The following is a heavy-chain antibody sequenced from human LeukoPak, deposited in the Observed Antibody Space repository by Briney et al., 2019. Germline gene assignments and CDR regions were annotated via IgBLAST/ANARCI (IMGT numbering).Heavy chain of an antibody. V-gene: IGHV4-34*01. D-gene: IGHD1-26*01. CDR1: GFTFSDYY. J-gene: IGHJ6*03. CDR2: IYHSGST. CDR3: ARVRYSGYYYYYYMDV. Sequence: PGGSLRLSCAASGFTFSDYYMSWIRQAPGKGLEWIGRIYHSGSTNYNPSLKSRVTISVDTSKNQFSLKLSSVTAADTTVYYCARVRYSGYYYYYYMDVWGKGTTVTVSS.